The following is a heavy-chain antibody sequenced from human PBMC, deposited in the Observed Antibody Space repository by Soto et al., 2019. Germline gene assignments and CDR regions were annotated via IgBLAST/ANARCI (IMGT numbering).Heavy chain of an antibody. CDR3: ARDPGYFDY. Sequence: GASVKVSCKASGGTFSSYAISWVRQAPGQGLEWMGGIIPIFGTANYAQKFQGRVTTTADESTSAAYVELSSLRSEDTAVYYCARDPGYFDYWGQGTLVTVSS. CDR2: IIPIFGTA. J-gene: IGHJ4*02. V-gene: IGHV1-69*13. CDR1: GGTFSSYA.